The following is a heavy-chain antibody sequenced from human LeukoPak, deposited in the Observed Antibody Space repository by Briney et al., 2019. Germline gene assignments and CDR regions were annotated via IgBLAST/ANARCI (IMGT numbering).Heavy chain of an antibody. Sequence: GGSLRLSCAASEFTFSSYAMSWVRQAPGKGLEWVAGITGNAYRTFYADSVKGRFTISRDNAQNTLYLQMNSLRAEDTAVYYCAKGFHGDYRSPFDYWGQGTLVLVSS. CDR2: ITGNAYRT. J-gene: IGHJ4*02. V-gene: IGHV3-23*01. CDR3: AKGFHGDYRSPFDY. D-gene: IGHD4-17*01. CDR1: EFTFSSYA.